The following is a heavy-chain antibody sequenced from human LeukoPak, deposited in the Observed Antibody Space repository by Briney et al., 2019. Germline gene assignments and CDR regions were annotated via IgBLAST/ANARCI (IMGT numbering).Heavy chain of an antibody. Sequence: ASVKVSCKASAGTLSSYAISWVRQAPGQGIEWMGRIIPSCGTADYAQKFQGRVTITTDESTSTAYMELSSLRAEDTAVYYCARDGSGDAFDIWDQGTMVTVSS. CDR3: ARDGSGDAFDI. CDR1: AGTLSSYA. V-gene: IGHV1-69*05. J-gene: IGHJ3*02. CDR2: IIPSCGTA.